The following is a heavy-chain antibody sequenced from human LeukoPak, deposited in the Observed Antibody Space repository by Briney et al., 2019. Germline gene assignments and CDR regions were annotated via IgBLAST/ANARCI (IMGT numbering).Heavy chain of an antibody. D-gene: IGHD4-17*01. CDR3: ARGTTVINVGVFDY. V-gene: IGHV3-66*01. J-gene: IGHJ4*02. Sequence: GGSLRLSCAASGFTISGNYISWVRQAPGKGLEWVSVIYSSGNTYYADSVKGRFTISRDNSKNTLYLQMNSLRAEDTAVYYCARGTTVINVGVFDYWGQGTLVTVSS. CDR1: GFTISGNY. CDR2: IYSSGNT.